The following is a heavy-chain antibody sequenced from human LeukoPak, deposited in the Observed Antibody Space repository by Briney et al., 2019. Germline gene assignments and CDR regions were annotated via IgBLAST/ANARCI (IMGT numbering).Heavy chain of an antibody. Sequence: GRSLRLSCAASGFTFSSYWMSWVRQAPGKGLEWVANIQQDGSEKYYVDSVKGRFTISRDNAKKSLYLQMNSLRAEDTAVYYCARTPFLDGYNHRGYFDYWGQGTLVTVSS. CDR1: GFTFSSYW. J-gene: IGHJ4*02. D-gene: IGHD5-24*01. V-gene: IGHV3-7*01. CDR3: ARTPFLDGYNHRGYFDY. CDR2: IQQDGSEK.